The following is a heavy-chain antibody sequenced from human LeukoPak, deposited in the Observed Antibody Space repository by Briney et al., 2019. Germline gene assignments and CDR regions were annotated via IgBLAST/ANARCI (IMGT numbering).Heavy chain of an antibody. V-gene: IGHV3-23*01. Sequence: GGSLTLSCAASGFTFSSYAMSWVRQAPGKGLEWVSAVTASAGNTYYADSVKGRFTISRDNSKNTLYLQMNSLRAEDTAVYYCAKDPARYYYGSGSYYFDYWGQGTLVTVSS. D-gene: IGHD3-10*01. CDR2: VTASAGNT. CDR3: AKDPARYYYGSGSYYFDY. CDR1: GFTFSSYA. J-gene: IGHJ4*02.